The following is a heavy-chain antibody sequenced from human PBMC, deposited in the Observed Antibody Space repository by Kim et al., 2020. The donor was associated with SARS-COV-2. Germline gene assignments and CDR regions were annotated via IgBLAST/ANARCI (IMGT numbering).Heavy chain of an antibody. CDR3: ARRGDSSGYYPYEDAF. V-gene: IGHV4-39*01. CDR1: GGSISSSSYY. CDR2: IYYSGST. J-gene: IGHJ3*01. D-gene: IGHD3-22*01. Sequence: SETLSLTCTVSGGSISSSSYYWGWIRQPPGKGLEWIGSIYYSGSTYYNPSLKSRVTISVDTSKNQFSLKLSSVTAADTAVYYCARRGDSSGYYPYEDAF.